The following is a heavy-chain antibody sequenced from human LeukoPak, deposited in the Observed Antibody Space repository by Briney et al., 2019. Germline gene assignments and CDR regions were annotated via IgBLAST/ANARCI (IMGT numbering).Heavy chain of an antibody. V-gene: IGHV3-30-3*01. J-gene: IGHJ4*02. D-gene: IGHD4-17*01. Sequence: GGSLRLSCVVSRFSFDDFSMHWVRRTPGKGLEWVALMSYDGTNKYYADSVRGRFTVSTDTSKNILYLQMNSLRAEDTAVYYCARGADYGDFLDYFDYWGQGTLVTVSS. CDR1: RFSFDDFS. CDR3: ARGADYGDFLDYFDY. CDR2: MSYDGTNK.